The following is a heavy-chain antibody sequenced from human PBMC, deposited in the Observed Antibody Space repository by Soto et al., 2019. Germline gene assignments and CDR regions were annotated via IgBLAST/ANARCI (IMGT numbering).Heavy chain of an antibody. CDR3: ARGYDYHSGGYLFDY. CDR2: IYYSGST. J-gene: IGHJ4*02. D-gene: IGHD3-22*01. V-gene: IGHV4-31*02. Sequence: WTWIRQHPGKGLEWIGYIYYSGSTYYNPSLKSRVTISLDTSKNQFSLKLRSVTAADTAVYYCARGYDYHSGGYLFDYWGQGTLLTVS.